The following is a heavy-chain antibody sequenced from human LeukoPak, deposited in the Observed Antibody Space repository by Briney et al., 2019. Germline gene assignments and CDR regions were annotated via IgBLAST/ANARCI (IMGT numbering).Heavy chain of an antibody. CDR2: LYSSSSYI. CDR3: ARVSAPSITMIVVALDY. J-gene: IGHJ4*02. CDR1: GFHFNNHY. Sequence: TGGSPRLSCATPGFHFNNHYINWVPQASGEWPEVVPSLYSSSSYIYYADSVKGRFTISRDNAKNSLYLQMNSLRAEDTAVYYCARVSAPSITMIVVALDYWGQGTLVTVSS. D-gene: IGHD3-22*01. V-gene: IGHV3-21*01.